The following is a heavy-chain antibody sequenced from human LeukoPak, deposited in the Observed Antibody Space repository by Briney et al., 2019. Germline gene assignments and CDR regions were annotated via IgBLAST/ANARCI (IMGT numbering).Heavy chain of an antibody. CDR3: ARSPRYCSGGSCYPFYYYYYMDV. J-gene: IGHJ6*03. CDR1: GFTVSSNY. CDR2: IYSGGST. V-gene: IGHV3-66*02. D-gene: IGHD2-15*01. Sequence: PGGSLRLSCAASGFTVSSNYMSWVRQAPGKGLEGVSVIYSGGSTYYADSVKSRFTISRDNSKNTLYLQMNSLRAEDTAVYYCARSPRYCSGGSCYPFYYYYYMDVWGKGTTVTVSS.